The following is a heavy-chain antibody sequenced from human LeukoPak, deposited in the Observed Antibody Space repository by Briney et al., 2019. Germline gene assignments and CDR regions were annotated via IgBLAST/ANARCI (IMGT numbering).Heavy chain of an antibody. CDR1: GGSISSGSYY. D-gene: IGHD3-22*01. CDR3: ARVNRRYYYDSSGYPDY. J-gene: IGHJ4*02. CDR2: IYTSGSI. V-gene: IGHV4-61*02. Sequence: SQTLSLTCTVSGGSISSGSYYWSWIRQPAGKGLEWIGRIYTSGSINYNPSLKSRVTISVDTSKNQFSLKLSSVTAADTAVYYCARVNRRYYYDSSGYPDYWGQGTLVTVSS.